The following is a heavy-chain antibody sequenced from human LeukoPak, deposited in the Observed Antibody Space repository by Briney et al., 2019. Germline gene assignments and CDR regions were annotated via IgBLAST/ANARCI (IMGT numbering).Heavy chain of an antibody. CDR2: ISSDGSRV. V-gene: IGHV3-74*01. D-gene: IGHD2-21*02. J-gene: IGHJ4*02. CDR3: AKDLRPYCGGDCYPIPDY. Sequence: PGGSLRLSCAASGFTFSDYWMHWVRQAPGKGLVWVSRISSDGSRVTYADSVKGRFTISRDNAKNTLYLQMNSLRAEDTAVYYCAKDLRPYCGGDCYPIPDYWGQGTLVTVSS. CDR1: GFTFSDYW.